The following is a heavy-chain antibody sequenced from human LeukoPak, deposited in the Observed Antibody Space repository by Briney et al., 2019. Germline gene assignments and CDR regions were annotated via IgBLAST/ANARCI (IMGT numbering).Heavy chain of an antibody. Sequence: GGSLRLSCAASGFTFSSYAMSWVRQAPGKGLEWVSAISGSGGSTYYADSVKGRFTISRDNSKNTLYLQMNSLRAEDTAVYYCAKDFDYSGYHTIAVAGLVPRLGRSRFQRDYFDYWGQGTLVTVSS. CDR1: GFTFSSYA. CDR2: ISGSGGST. CDR3: AKDFDYSGYHTIAVAGLVPRLGRSRFQRDYFDY. J-gene: IGHJ4*02. V-gene: IGHV3-23*01. D-gene: IGHD6-19*01.